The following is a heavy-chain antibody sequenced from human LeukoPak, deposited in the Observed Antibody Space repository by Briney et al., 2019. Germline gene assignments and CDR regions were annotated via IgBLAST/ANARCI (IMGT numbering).Heavy chain of an antibody. CDR2: ISGSGGDT. V-gene: IGHV3-23*01. D-gene: IGHD2-2*01. CDR3: ANPGAHDIVVVPAALSFDY. J-gene: IGHJ4*02. Sequence: GGSLRLSCAASGFTFNTYAMSWVRQAPGKGLEWLSGISGSGGDTYYADSVKGRFTISRDNSKNTLYLQMNSLRAEDTAAYYCANPGAHDIVVVPAALSFDYWGQGTLVTVSS. CDR1: GFTFNTYA.